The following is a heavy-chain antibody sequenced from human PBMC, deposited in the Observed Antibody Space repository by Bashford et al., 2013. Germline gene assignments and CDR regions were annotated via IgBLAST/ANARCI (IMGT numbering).Heavy chain of an antibody. Sequence: ASVKVSCKASGYMFTGFEIHWLRQAPGQRLEWMGWINPHSGGTYSAQKFQDRVTMTRDTSINTVYMQVSSLTSDDTAVYYCARPINTLVRGIVDFWGQGDPGHRLL. CDR2: INPHSGGT. J-gene: IGHJ4*02. D-gene: IGHD3-10*01. CDR3: ARPINTLVRGIVDF. CDR1: GYMFTGFE. V-gene: IGHV1-2*02.